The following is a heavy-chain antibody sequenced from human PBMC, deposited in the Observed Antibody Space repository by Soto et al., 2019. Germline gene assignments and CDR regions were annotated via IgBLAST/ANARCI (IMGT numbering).Heavy chain of an antibody. Sequence: ASETLSLTCTVSGGSISSGDYFWSWIRQPPGKGLEWIGYIYYSGSTYYNPSLKSRVTISLDTSKNQFSLKLSSVTAADTAVYYCASNSYRYTFYDYWGQGTLVTVSS. D-gene: IGHD5-18*01. CDR2: IYYSGST. CDR1: GGSISSGDYF. V-gene: IGHV4-30-4*01. J-gene: IGHJ4*02. CDR3: ASNSYRYTFYDY.